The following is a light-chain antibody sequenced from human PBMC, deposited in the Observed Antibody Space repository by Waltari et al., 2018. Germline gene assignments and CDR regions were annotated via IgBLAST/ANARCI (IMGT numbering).Light chain of an antibody. J-gene: IGLJ3*02. CDR2: DVH. Sequence: QSALTQPASVSGSPGQSITISCTGTSSDIGAYNAFSWYQQHPGKAPNVAIDDVHNRPSGVSNRFSGSMSGNTASLTISGLQTEDEADYYCSSKTTRDTRLFGGGTKLTAL. V-gene: IGLV2-14*03. CDR3: SSKTTRDTRL. CDR1: SSDIGAYNA.